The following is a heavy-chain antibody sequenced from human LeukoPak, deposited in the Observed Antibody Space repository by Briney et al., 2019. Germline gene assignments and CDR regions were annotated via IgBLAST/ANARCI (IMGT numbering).Heavy chain of an antibody. CDR2: IYYSGST. J-gene: IGHJ4*02. V-gene: IGHV4-39*07. Sequence: SETLSLTCTVSGGSISSSSYYWDWIRQPPGKGLEWIGSIYYSGSTYYNPSLKSRVTISVDTSKNQFSLKLSSVTAADTAVYYCARVYDFWSGYYDYWGQGTLVTVSS. D-gene: IGHD3-3*01. CDR3: ARVYDFWSGYYDY. CDR1: GGSISSSSYY.